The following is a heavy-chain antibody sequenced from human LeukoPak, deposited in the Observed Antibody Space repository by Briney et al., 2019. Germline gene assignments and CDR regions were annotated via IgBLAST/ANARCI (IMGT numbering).Heavy chain of an antibody. CDR3: ARDGGD. D-gene: IGHD3-16*01. CDR2: ISYGGSNK. V-gene: IGHV3-30-3*01. Sequence: GRSLRLSCAASGFTFSSYAMHWVRQAPGKGLEWVAVISYGGSNKYYADSVKGRFTISRDNSKNTLYLQMNSLRAEDTAVYYCARDGGDWGQGTLVTVSS. J-gene: IGHJ4*02. CDR1: GFTFSSYA.